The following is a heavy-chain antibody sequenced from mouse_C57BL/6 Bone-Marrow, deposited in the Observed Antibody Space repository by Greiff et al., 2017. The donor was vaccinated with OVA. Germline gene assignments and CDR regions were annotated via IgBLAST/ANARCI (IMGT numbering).Heavy chain of an antibody. Sequence: EVKVVESGGGLVKPGGSLKLSCAASGFTFSSYAMSWVRQTPEKRLEWVATISDGGSYTYYPDNVKGRFTISRDNAKNNLYLQMSHLKSEDTAMYYCAREPHMDYWGQGTSVTVSS. CDR1: GFTFSSYA. CDR3: AREPHMDY. CDR2: ISDGGSYT. V-gene: IGHV5-4*01. J-gene: IGHJ4*01.